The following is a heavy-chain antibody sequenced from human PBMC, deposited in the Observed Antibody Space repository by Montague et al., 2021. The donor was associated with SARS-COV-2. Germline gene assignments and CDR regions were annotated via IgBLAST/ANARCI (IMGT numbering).Heavy chain of an antibody. CDR2: INSSGST. D-gene: IGHD3-16*01. CDR3: VRQGWDSWGLGW. Sequence: SETLSLTCAVYGGSFSAHWWTWVRQPPGKGLEWIGEINSSGSTNYNPSLKSRVSISVDTSNNQFSLKLDAVTAADTALYYCVRQGWDSWGLGWWSQGSLVTVSS. CDR1: GGSFSAHW. J-gene: IGHJ4*02. V-gene: IGHV4-34*01.